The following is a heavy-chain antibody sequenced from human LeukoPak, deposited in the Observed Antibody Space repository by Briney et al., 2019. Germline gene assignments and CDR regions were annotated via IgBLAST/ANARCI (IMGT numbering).Heavy chain of an antibody. D-gene: IGHD4-17*01. Sequence: ASMKVSCKASGYTFTSYYMHWVRQAPGQGLEWMGIINPSGGSTSYAQKFQGRVTMTRDTSTSTVYMELSSLRSEDTAVYYCARDCPTVTTFGYWGQGTLVTVSS. J-gene: IGHJ4*02. CDR1: GYTFTSYY. V-gene: IGHV1-46*01. CDR3: ARDCPTVTTFGY. CDR2: INPSGGST.